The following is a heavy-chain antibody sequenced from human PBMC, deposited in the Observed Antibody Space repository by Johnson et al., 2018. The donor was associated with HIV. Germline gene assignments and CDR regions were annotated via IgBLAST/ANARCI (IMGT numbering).Heavy chain of an antibody. CDR2: INWNGGST. V-gene: IGHV3-20*04. CDR1: GFTFDDYG. Sequence: EVQLVESGGGVVRPGGSLRLSCAASGFTFDDYGMSWVRQAPGKGLEWVSGINWNGGSTGYGDSVKGRFTISRDNAKNSLYLHMNSLRVEDTALYYCARVTLIVVVIHAFDVWGQGTMVTVSS. CDR3: ARVTLIVVVIHAFDV. D-gene: IGHD3-22*01. J-gene: IGHJ3*01.